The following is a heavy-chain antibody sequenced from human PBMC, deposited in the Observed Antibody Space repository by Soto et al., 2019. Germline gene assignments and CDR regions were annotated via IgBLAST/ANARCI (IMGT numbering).Heavy chain of an antibody. CDR3: ARVRYYDSSGYYYVWAFDY. CDR1: GGSISSYY. D-gene: IGHD3-22*01. Sequence: SETLSLTCTVPGGSISSYYWSWIRQPPGKGLEWIGYIYYSGSTNYNPSLKSRVTISVDTSRNQFSLELSSVTAADTAVYYCARVRYYDSSGYYYVWAFDYWGQGTLVTVSS. J-gene: IGHJ4*02. V-gene: IGHV4-59*01. CDR2: IYYSGST.